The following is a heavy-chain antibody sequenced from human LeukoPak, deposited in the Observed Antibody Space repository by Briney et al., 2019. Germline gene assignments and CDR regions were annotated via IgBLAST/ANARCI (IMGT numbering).Heavy chain of an antibody. Sequence: GGSLRLSCAASGFTFSSYWMCWVRQAPGKGLEWVGRVENGPPSFTTAYGASVKGRFTISRDDSKNSVYLQMNSLTTEDTAVYYCARSTSWSFDYWGQGVLVTVAS. CDR1: GFTFSSYW. CDR2: VENGPPSFTT. J-gene: IGHJ4*02. D-gene: IGHD2-2*01. CDR3: ARSTSWSFDY. V-gene: IGHV3-72*01.